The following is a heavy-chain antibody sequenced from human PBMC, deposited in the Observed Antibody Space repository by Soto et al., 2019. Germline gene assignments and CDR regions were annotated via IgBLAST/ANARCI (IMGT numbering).Heavy chain of an antibody. CDR1: GGSIRDYY. V-gene: IGHV4-4*07. Sequence: SETLSLTCTVSGGSIRDYYWSWIRQPAGKGLEWIGRIYDTGSVNYNPSLRSRVTMSVDTSQNQLSLKLSPVTAADTAVYYCARVQRYSGSYRWFDPWGQGTLVTVSS. CDR2: IYDTGSV. D-gene: IGHD5-12*01. CDR3: ARVQRYSGSYRWFDP. J-gene: IGHJ5*02.